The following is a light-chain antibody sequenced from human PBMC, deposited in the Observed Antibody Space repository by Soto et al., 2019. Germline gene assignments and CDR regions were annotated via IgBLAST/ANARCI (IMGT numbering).Light chain of an antibody. CDR1: SSNIGAGYD. V-gene: IGLV1-40*01. J-gene: IGLJ1*01. Sequence: QSVLTQPPSVSGAPGQRVTISCSGSSSNIGAGYDVHWYQQLPGTAPKLLIYDNTNRPSGVPDRFSGSKSGTSASLAITGLQVDDEADYYCQSYDNSLSGYVFGTGTKVTVL. CDR2: DNT. CDR3: QSYDNSLSGYV.